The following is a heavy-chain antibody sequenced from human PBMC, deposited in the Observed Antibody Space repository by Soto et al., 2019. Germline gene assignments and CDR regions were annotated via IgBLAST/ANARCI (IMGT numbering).Heavy chain of an antibody. CDR1: GESISSSSYY. D-gene: IGHD2-21*02. V-gene: IGHV4-39*01. CDR2: IYYSGRT. CDR3: ARQRTTVVTQAYFDH. Sequence: SETLSLTCIVSGESISSSSYYWGWIRQPPGKGLEWIGSIYYSGRTHYNPSFKSRVTISIDTSKNQFSLKLSSVTATDTAVYYCARQRTTVVTQAYFDHWGQGALVTVSS. J-gene: IGHJ4*02.